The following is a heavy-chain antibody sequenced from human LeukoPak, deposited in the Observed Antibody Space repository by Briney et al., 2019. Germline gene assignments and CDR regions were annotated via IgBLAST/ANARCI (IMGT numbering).Heavy chain of an antibody. CDR1: GFTFSSYG. CDR2: IWYDGSNK. V-gene: IGHV3-33*06. CDR3: AKTTTGYSSGRYPGWPVDY. Sequence: GRSLRLSCAASGFTFSSYGMHWVRQAPGKGLEWVAVIWYDGSNKYYADSVKGRFTISRDNSKNTLYLQMNSLRAEDTAVYYCAKTTTGYSSGRYPGWPVDYRGQGTLVTVSS. J-gene: IGHJ4*02. D-gene: IGHD6-19*01.